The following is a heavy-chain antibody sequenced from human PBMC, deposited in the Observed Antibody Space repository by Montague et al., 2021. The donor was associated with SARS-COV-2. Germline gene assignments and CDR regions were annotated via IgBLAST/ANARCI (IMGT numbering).Heavy chain of an antibody. CDR2: INHSGSI. J-gene: IGHJ3*02. V-gene: IGHV4-34*01. CDR3: ARVPDYYDSSGYYFGAFDI. D-gene: IGHD3-22*01. CDR1: GGSFSGYY. Sequence: SETLSLTCAVYGGSFSGYYWSWIRQPPGKGLEWIGEINHSGSINYNPSLKSRVTISVDTSKNQFSLKLSSVTAADTAVYYRARVPDYYDSSGYYFGAFDIWGQGTMVTVSS.